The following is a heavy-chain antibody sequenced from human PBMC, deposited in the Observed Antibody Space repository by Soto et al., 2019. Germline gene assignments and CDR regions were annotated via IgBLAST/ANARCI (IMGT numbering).Heavy chain of an antibody. J-gene: IGHJ3*02. V-gene: IGHV3-9*01. CDR3: AKDIMYYGSGTTASDI. CDR2: ISWNSGSI. Sequence: PGGSLRLSCAASGFTFDDYAMHWVRQAPGKGLEWVSGISWNSGSIGYADSVKGRFTISRDNAKNSLYLQMNSLRAEDTALYYCAKDIMYYGSGTTASDIWGQGTMVTVSS. CDR1: GFTFDDYA. D-gene: IGHD3-10*01.